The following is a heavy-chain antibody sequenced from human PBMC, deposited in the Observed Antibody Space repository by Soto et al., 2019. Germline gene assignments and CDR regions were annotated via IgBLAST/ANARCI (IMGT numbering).Heavy chain of an antibody. V-gene: IGHV5-10-1*01. J-gene: IGHJ4*01. CDR3: ARQRSDREFDY. CDR2: IDPSYSYT. D-gene: IGHD3-3*01. CDR1: GYSFTSYW. Sequence: GESLKISCKGSGYSFTSYWISWVRLMTGKGLEWMGRIDPSYSYTCYRPSFQGNGSFSADKSVSAAYLQWSSLKASDISMYYCARQRSDREFDYCSHGNLVTVSS.